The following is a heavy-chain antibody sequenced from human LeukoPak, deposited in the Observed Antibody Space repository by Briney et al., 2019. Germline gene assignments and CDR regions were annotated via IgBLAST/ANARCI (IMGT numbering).Heavy chain of an antibody. D-gene: IGHD3-3*01. CDR2: ISSSSSYI. J-gene: IGHJ3*02. CDR1: GFTFSSYS. CDR3: ARDELDFWSGYSAFDI. V-gene: IGHV3-21*01. Sequence: GGSLRLSCAASGFTFSSYSMNWVRQAPGRGLEWVSSISSSSSYIYYADSVKGRFTISRDNAKNSLYLQMNSLRAEDTAVYYCARDELDFWSGYSAFDIWGQGTMVTVSS.